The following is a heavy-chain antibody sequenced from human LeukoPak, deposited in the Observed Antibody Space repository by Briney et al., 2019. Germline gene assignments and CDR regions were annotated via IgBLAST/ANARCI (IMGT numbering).Heavy chain of an antibody. V-gene: IGHV3-30*04. Sequence: PGGPLRLSCAASGFTSSSYAMHWVRQAPGKGLEWVAVISYDGSNKYYADSVKGRFTISRDNSKNTLYLQMNSLRAEDTAVYYCARGSGSYYPYFDYWGQGTLVTVSS. D-gene: IGHD3-10*01. CDR2: ISYDGSNK. J-gene: IGHJ4*02. CDR1: GFTSSSYA. CDR3: ARGSGSYYPYFDY.